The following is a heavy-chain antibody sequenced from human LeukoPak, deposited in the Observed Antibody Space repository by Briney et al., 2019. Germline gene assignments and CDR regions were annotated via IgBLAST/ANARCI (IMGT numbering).Heavy chain of an antibody. D-gene: IGHD1-7*01. J-gene: IGHJ4*02. CDR3: AKDGRTGTTGYGY. V-gene: IGHV3-30*04. CDR1: GFTFSTYA. Sequence: GGSLRLSCAASGFTFSTYAMNWVRQAPGKGLEWVAVISDDGRHNYYADSVKGRFTISRDNSKNTLYLQMNSLRAEDTAVYYCAKDGRTGTTGYGYWGQGTLVTVSS. CDR2: ISDDGRHN.